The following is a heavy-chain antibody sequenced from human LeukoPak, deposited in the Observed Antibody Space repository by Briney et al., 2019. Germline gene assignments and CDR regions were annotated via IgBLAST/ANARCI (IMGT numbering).Heavy chain of an antibody. D-gene: IGHD2-8*02. CDR1: GGSLSCYY. J-gene: IGHJ4*02. Sequence: SETVSLTCSVSGGSLSCYYWSWIRQPPGKGLEWIAYISDLGSINYQPSLNSRVTISLDTSKIQYSLKLSSVPGADTAVYCCAGRHPRNTVDFWGQGTMVSVSS. V-gene: IGHV4-59*08. CDR3: AGRHPRNTVDF. CDR2: ISDLGSI.